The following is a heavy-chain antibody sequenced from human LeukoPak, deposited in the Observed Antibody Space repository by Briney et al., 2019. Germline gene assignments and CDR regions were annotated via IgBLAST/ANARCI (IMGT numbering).Heavy chain of an antibody. CDR3: ARPLGYCSSTSCYTGY. CDR1: GFTFSSYA. V-gene: IGHV3-23*01. D-gene: IGHD2-2*02. Sequence: QAGGSLRLSCAASGFTFSSYAMSWVRQAPGKGLEWVSAISGSGGSTYYADSVKGRYTISRDNSKNTLYLQMNSLRAEDTAVYYCARPLGYCSSTSCYTGYWGQGTLVTVSS. J-gene: IGHJ4*02. CDR2: ISGSGGST.